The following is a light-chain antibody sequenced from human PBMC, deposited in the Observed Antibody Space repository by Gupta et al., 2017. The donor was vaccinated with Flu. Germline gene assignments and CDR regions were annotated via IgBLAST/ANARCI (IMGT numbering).Light chain of an antibody. CDR1: QSLVHSDGNTY. CDR2: KVS. CDR3: MQGTYWPPWT. Sequence: DVVMTQSPLPLPVTLGQPASISCRSSQSLVHSDGNTYLNWFHQRPGQSPRRLLYKVSIRDSGVPDRFIGSGSGTDFTLKISRVEADDVGLYFRMQGTYWPPWTFGQGTKVEIK. J-gene: IGKJ1*01. V-gene: IGKV2-30*02.